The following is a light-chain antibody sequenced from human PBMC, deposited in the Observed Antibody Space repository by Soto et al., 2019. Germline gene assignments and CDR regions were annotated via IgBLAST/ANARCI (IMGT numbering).Light chain of an antibody. CDR2: WAS. CDR3: QQYYSTPLP. Sequence: DIVMTQSPDSLAVSLGERATINCKSSQSVLYISNNKNYLAWYQQKPGQPPKLLIYWASTRESGVPDRFSGSGSGTDFALTISSLQAEDVAVYYCQQYYSTPLPFGGGTKVEIK. J-gene: IGKJ4*01. CDR1: QSVLYISNNKNY. V-gene: IGKV4-1*01.